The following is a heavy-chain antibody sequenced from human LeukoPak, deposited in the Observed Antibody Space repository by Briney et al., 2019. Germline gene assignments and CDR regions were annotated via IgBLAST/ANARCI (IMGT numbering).Heavy chain of an antibody. CDR1: GFTFSSYG. Sequence: GRSLRLSCAASGFTFSSYGMHWVRQAPGKGLEWVEVISYDGNNKYYADSVKGRFTISRDNSKNTLYLQMNSLRAEDTAVYYCAKDVAGDPTIDYWGQGTLVTVSS. D-gene: IGHD2-21*02. CDR3: AKDVAGDPTIDY. CDR2: ISYDGNNK. J-gene: IGHJ4*02. V-gene: IGHV3-30*18.